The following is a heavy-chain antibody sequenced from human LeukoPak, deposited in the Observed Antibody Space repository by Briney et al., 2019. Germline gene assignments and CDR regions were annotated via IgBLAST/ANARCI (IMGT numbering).Heavy chain of an antibody. V-gene: IGHV1-2*02. Sequence: GASVKVSCKASGYTFTGYYMHWVRQAPGQGLEWMGWINPNSGGTNYAQKFEGRVTMTKNTSISTVYLELSSLRSDDTAVYYCARAPYRYGDDYWGQGTLVTVSS. J-gene: IGHJ4*02. CDR1: GYTFTGYY. CDR3: ARAPYRYGDDY. CDR2: INPNSGGT. D-gene: IGHD2-2*01.